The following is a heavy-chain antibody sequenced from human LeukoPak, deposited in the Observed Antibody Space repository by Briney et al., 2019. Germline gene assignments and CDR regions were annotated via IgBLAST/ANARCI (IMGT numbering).Heavy chain of an antibody. CDR2: ITGSGEST. J-gene: IGHJ6*02. D-gene: IGHD1-1*01. CDR3: VRGGWNHAMDV. CDR1: GFTFSTYA. Sequence: GGSLRLSCAASGFTFSTYAMSWVRQAPGKGLEWISAITGSGESTYYADSVKGRFTISRDSSKNTLYLQMNSLRVEDTAVYYCVRGGWNHAMDVWGRGTTVTVSS. V-gene: IGHV3-23*01.